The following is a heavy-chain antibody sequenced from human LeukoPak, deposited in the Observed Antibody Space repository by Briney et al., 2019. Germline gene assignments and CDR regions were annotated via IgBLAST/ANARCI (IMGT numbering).Heavy chain of an antibody. V-gene: IGHV3-53*01. J-gene: IGHJ5*02. CDR3: IVFGDSNH. CDR2: FYSGGST. D-gene: IGHD4-17*01. CDR1: GFSVSNNY. Sequence: PGGSLRLSCAASGFSVSNNYMSWVRQAPGKGLEWVSVFYSGGSTYFADSVKGRFTISRDNSKNTLDLQMNSLRVEDTAVYYCIVFGDSNHWGQGTLVTVSS.